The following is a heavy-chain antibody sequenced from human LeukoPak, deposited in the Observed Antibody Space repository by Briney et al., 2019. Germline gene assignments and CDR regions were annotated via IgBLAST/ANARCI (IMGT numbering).Heavy chain of an antibody. V-gene: IGHV3-23*01. D-gene: IGHD3-3*01. J-gene: IGHJ3*02. Sequence: GGSLRLSCAASGFTFSSYAMSWVRQAPGKGLEWVSAISGSGGSTYYADAVKGRFTISRDNSKNTLYLQMNSLRAEDTAVYYCAKGGIRFLEWLLSLDAFAIWGRGTMVTVSS. CDR1: GFTFSSYA. CDR2: ISGSGGST. CDR3: AKGGIRFLEWLLSLDAFAI.